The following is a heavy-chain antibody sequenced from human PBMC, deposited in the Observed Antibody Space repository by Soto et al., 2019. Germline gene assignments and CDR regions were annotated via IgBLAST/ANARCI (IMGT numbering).Heavy chain of an antibody. CDR1: GFIFSDSA. CDR3: TRRIDDWSGYPRYYLDY. CDR2: IRRKANNYAT. Sequence: EVQLVESGGGLVQPGGSLKLSCAASGFIFSDSALHWVRQASGKGLEWVGRIRRKANNYATTYAASVEGRFAISRDDSKNTAYLQMNSLKTEDTAIYYCTRRIDDWSGYPRYYLDYWGQGTLVTVSS. J-gene: IGHJ4*02. D-gene: IGHD3-3*01. V-gene: IGHV3-73*02.